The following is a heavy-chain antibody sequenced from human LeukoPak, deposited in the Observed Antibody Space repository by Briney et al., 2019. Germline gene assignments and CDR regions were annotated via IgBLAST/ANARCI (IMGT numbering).Heavy chain of an antibody. J-gene: IGHJ4*02. CDR1: GGTFSSYA. CDR3: ASVEMATMRWDY. Sequence: GASVKVSCKASGGTFSSYAISWVRQAPGQGLEWMGGIIPIFGTANYAQKFQGRVTITTDESTSTAYMELSSLRSEDTAVYYCASVEMATMRWDYWGQGTLVTVSS. V-gene: IGHV1-69*05. D-gene: IGHD5-24*01. CDR2: IIPIFGTA.